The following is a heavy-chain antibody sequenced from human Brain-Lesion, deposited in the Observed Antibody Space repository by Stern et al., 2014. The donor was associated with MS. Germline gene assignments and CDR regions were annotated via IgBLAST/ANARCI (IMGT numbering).Heavy chain of an antibody. J-gene: IGHJ6*02. D-gene: IGHD3-3*01. V-gene: IGHV1-2*02. CDR3: ARDQRGITIFGVVTDYYYLGMDV. Sequence: VQLVQSGAEVKKPGASVKVSCKTSGYIFTGYYIHWVRQAPGQGLEWMAWITPHTGGPKYAQKFQGRVTMSRDTSISTAYVELSSLTSDDTAVYYCARDQRGITIFGVVTDYYYLGMDVWGQGTTVTVSS. CDR1: GYIFTGYY. CDR2: ITPHTGGP.